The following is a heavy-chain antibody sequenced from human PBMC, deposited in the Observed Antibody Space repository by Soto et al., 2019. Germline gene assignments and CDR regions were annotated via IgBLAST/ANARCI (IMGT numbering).Heavy chain of an antibody. V-gene: IGHV1-18*01. D-gene: IGHD2-2*01. J-gene: IGHJ5*02. CDR1: GYTFSNYG. CDR3: ARVVPGAGAWFGA. Sequence: QVQLVQSGGEVKRPGASVKVSCKTSGYTFSNYGITCVRQAPGQPLERLGWISIYSDGTNYAQKLQGRVSMTTDTSTTTAYMELRSLRSDDTAVYYCARVVPGAGAWFGAWGQGTLVTVSS. CDR2: ISIYSDGT.